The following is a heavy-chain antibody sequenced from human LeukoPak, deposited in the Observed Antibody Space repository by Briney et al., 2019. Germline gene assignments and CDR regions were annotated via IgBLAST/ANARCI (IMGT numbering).Heavy chain of an antibody. CDR3: ARAAAAAGVQYFDY. CDR1: GDSISTYY. D-gene: IGHD6-25*01. Sequence: SETLSLTCTVSGDSISTYYWSWIRQPAGKGLEWIGRIYSNGDTRYNPSLRSRLTMSVDTSKNQFSLKLSSVTAADTAVYYCARAAAAAGVQYFDYWGQGILVAVSS. J-gene: IGHJ4*02. CDR2: IYSNGDT. V-gene: IGHV4-4*07.